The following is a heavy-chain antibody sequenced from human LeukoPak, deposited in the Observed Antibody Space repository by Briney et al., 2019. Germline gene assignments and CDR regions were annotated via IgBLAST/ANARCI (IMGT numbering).Heavy chain of an antibody. CDR1: GFTFSSYG. Sequence: GRSLRLSCTASGFTFSSYGMHWVRQAPGKGLEWVTVISYDGSNKYFADSVKGRFTISGDNSKNTLFLQMHSLGVEDTAVYYCVRGCGKSSCPYYLDSWGQGTLVTVSS. V-gene: IGHV3-30*03. CDR3: VRGCGKSSCPYYLDS. J-gene: IGHJ4*02. CDR2: ISYDGSNK. D-gene: IGHD6-13*01.